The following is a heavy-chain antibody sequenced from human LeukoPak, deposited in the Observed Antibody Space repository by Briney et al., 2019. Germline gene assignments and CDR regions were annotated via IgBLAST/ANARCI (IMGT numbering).Heavy chain of an antibody. CDR2: IYYSGST. V-gene: IGHV4-59*01. J-gene: IGHJ5*02. D-gene: IGHD2-15*01. CDR1: GGSISSDC. CDR3: ARDRGYCSRGSCYRWFGP. Sequence: SETLSLTCTVSGGSISSDCWSWIRQPPGKGLEWIGYIYYSGSTNYNPSLKSRVTISVDTSKNQFSLKLSSVTAADTAVYYCARDRGYCSRGSCYRWFGPWGQGTLVTVSS.